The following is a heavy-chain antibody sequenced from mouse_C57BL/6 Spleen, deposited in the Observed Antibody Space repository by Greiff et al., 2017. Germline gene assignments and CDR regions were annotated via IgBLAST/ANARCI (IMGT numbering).Heavy chain of an antibody. V-gene: IGHV5-9-1*02. CDR1: GFTFSSYA. CDR2: ISSGGDYI. D-gene: IGHD2-4*01. CDR3: TRDHDYDWFAY. J-gene: IGHJ3*01. Sequence: EVQGVESGEGLVKPGGSLKLSCAASGFTFSSYAMSWVRQTPEKRLEWVAYISSGGDYIYYADTVKGRFTISRDNARNTLYLQMSSLKSEDTAMYYCTRDHDYDWFAYWGQGTLVTVSA.